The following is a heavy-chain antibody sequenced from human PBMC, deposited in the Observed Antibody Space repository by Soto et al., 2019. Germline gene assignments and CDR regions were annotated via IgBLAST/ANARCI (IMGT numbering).Heavy chain of an antibody. J-gene: IGHJ6*02. CDR2: INPNSVGT. V-gene: IGHV1-2*04. D-gene: IGHD2-2*01. CDR1: GYTFTGYY. CDR3: AREDIVVVPAAEYYGMDV. Sequence: QVQLVQSGAEVKKPGASVKVSCKASGYTFTGYYMHWVRQAPGQGLEWMGWINPNSVGTNYAQKFQGWVTMTRDTSISTAYMELSRLRSDDTAVYYCAREDIVVVPAAEYYGMDVWGQGTTVTVSS.